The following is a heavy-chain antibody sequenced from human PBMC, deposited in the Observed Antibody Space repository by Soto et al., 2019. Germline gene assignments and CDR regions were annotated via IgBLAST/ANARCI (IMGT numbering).Heavy chain of an antibody. Sequence: QVQLVESGGGGVQPGRSLRLSCAASGFTFRTNSIQWVPQVPGKGLEWVAVISYDGSIKYYADSVKGRFAISRDNSKNTAYLQMNSLRAEDTAVFYCAREWSTSGDLDYWGQGTLVIVSS. D-gene: IGHD3-10*01. V-gene: IGHV3-30*09. J-gene: IGHJ4*02. CDR2: ISYDGSIK. CDR3: AREWSTSGDLDY. CDR1: GFTFRTNS.